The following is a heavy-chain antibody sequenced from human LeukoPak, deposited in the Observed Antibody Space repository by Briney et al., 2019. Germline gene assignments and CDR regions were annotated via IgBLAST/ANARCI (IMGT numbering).Heavy chain of an antibody. Sequence: GGSLRLSCAASGFTFSSYGMHWVRQAPGKGMEWVAVIWYDGSNKYYADSVKGRFTISRDNSKNTLYLQMNSLRAEDTAVYYCARGHSSSWSYYYGMDVWGKGTTVTVSS. CDR2: IWYDGSNK. CDR3: ARGHSSSWSYYYGMDV. CDR1: GFTFSSYG. D-gene: IGHD6-13*01. V-gene: IGHV3-33*01. J-gene: IGHJ6*04.